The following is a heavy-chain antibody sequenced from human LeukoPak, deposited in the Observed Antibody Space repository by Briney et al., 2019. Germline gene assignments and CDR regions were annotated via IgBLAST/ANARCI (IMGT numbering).Heavy chain of an antibody. D-gene: IGHD1-26*01. CDR3: ARVYSGTLGYFDY. Sequence: PGRSLRLSCAASGFTFSSYAMHWVREAPGKGRRWGAVISYDGSNKYYADSVKGRFTISRDNSKNTLYLQMNSLRAEDTAVYYCARVYSGTLGYFDYWGQGTLVTVSS. CDR2: ISYDGSNK. CDR1: GFTFSSYA. J-gene: IGHJ4*02. V-gene: IGHV3-30-3*01.